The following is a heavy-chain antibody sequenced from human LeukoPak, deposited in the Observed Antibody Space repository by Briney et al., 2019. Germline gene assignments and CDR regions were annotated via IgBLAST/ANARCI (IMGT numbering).Heavy chain of an antibody. CDR3: ARTASRITMVRGVQSPYYFDY. CDR1: GGSISTSNYY. CDR2: INHSGST. J-gene: IGHJ4*02. Sequence: PSETLSLTCSVSGGSISTSNYYWGWIRQPPGKGLEWIGEINHSGSTNYNPSLKSRVTISVDTSKNQFSLKLSSVTAADTAVYYRARTASRITMVRGVQSPYYFDYWGQGTLVTVSS. V-gene: IGHV4-39*07. D-gene: IGHD3-10*01.